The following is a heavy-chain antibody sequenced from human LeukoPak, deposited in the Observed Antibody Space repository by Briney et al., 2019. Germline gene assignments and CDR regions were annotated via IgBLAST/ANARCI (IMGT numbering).Heavy chain of an antibody. CDR2: IYHSGST. Sequence: SETLSLTCTVSGYSISSGYYWGWIRQPPGKGLEWIGSIYHSGSTYYNPSLKSRVTISVDTSKDQFSLNLSSVTAADTAVYYCARARGAATIDYWGQGTLVTVSS. D-gene: IGHD6-25*01. CDR1: GYSISSGYY. CDR3: ARARGAATIDY. J-gene: IGHJ4*02. V-gene: IGHV4-38-2*02.